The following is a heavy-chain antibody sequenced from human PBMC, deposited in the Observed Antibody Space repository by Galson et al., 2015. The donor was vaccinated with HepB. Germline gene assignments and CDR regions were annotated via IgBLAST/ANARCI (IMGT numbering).Heavy chain of an antibody. CDR3: ARHRSLGYCTSTSCYRLDAVDI. Sequence: ETLSLTCTVSHVSVSSSSYYWGWIRQPPGKGLEWIGSIYYSGNTYYNPSLKSRVTISVDTSKNQFSLKLSSVTAADTAVYYCARHRSLGYCTSTSCYRLDAVDIWGQGTMVTVST. V-gene: IGHV4-39*01. CDR2: IYYSGNT. CDR1: HVSVSSSSYY. J-gene: IGHJ3*02. D-gene: IGHD2-2*01.